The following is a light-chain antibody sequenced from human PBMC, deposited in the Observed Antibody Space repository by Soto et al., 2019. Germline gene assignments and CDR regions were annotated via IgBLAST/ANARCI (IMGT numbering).Light chain of an antibody. CDR2: LGS. V-gene: IGKV2-28*01. J-gene: IGKJ1*01. CDR1: QSLLHSNGYNY. CDR3: MQALLSRSR. Sequence: LCITINTGEPASISCRSSQSLLHSNGYNYLDWYLQKPGQSPQLLIYLGSNRASGVPDRFSGSGSGTDFTLRIGISEAEDVGVYYCMQALLSRSRLGRGTKVDIK.